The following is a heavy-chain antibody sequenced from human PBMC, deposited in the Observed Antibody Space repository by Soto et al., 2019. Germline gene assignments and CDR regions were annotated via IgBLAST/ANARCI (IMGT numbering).Heavy chain of an antibody. CDR1: GGSISSYY. Sequence: QVQLQESGPGLVKPSETLSLTCTVSGGSISSYYWSWIRQPPGKGLEWIGYIYYSGSTNYNPSLKSRVTISVDTSKNQFSLKLSSVTAADTAVYYCASGSWYHYYYGMDVWGQGTTVTVSS. D-gene: IGHD2-15*01. CDR2: IYYSGST. CDR3: ASGSWYHYYYGMDV. V-gene: IGHV4-59*01. J-gene: IGHJ6*02.